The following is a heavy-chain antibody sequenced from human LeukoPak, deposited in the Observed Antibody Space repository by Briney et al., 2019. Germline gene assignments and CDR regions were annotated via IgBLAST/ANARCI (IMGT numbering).Heavy chain of an antibody. V-gene: IGHV4-59*01. CDR1: GGSSSSYY. D-gene: IGHD2-21*02. Sequence: SETLSFTGTGSGGSSSSYYWSWIRQPPGKGLEWMGYIYYSGSTNYNPSLKSRVTISVDTSKNEFSLKLSSVSAADPAVYYCASSYCGGDCYSNYFDYWGQGTLLTVS. CDR3: ASSYCGGDCYSNYFDY. CDR2: IYYSGST. J-gene: IGHJ4*02.